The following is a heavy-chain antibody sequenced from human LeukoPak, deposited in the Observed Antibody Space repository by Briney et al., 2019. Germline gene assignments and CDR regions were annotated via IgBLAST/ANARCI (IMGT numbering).Heavy chain of an antibody. V-gene: IGHV3-30*02. CDR1: GFTFSSYG. D-gene: IGHD3-10*01. Sequence: GGSLRLSGAASGFTFSSYGMHWVRQAPGKGLEWVAFIRYDGSNKYYADSVKGRFTISRDNSKNTLYLQMNSMRAEDTAVYYCAKDLGMVRGVSFADYWGQGTLVTVSS. CDR3: AKDLGMVRGVSFADY. CDR2: IRYDGSNK. J-gene: IGHJ4*02.